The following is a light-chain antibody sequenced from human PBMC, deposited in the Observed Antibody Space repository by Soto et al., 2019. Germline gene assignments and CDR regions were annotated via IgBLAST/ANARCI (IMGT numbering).Light chain of an antibody. Sequence: QSALTQPAPVSGSPGQSITISCTGTSSDVGAYNYVSWYQQHPGKAPKLMIYAVSNRPSGVSYRFSGSKSGNTASLTISGLQAEDEADYYCSSYTTSSTVVFGGGTKLTVL. V-gene: IGLV2-14*03. CDR3: SSYTTSSTVV. J-gene: IGLJ2*01. CDR1: SSDVGAYNY. CDR2: AVS.